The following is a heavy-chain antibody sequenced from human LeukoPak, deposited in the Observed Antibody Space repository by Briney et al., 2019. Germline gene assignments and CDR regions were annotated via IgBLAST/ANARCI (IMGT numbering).Heavy chain of an antibody. Sequence: GASVKVSCKASGYTFTSYYMHWVRQAPGQGLEWMGGIIPIFGTANYAQKFQGRVTITADESTSTAYTELSSLRSEDTAVYYCARVGYYYDSSGYYVFDYWGQGTLVTVSS. CDR2: IIPIFGTA. D-gene: IGHD3-22*01. CDR1: GYTFTSYY. CDR3: ARVGYYYDSSGYYVFDY. V-gene: IGHV1-69*13. J-gene: IGHJ4*02.